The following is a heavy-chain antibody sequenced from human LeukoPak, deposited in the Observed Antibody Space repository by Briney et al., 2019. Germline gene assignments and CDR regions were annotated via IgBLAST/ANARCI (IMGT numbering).Heavy chain of an antibody. CDR3: ATATQPGGYVLH. V-gene: IGHV1-18*01. Sequence: GASVKVCCKASGYAFTTYSFAWVRQAPGQSLEWLGWISVNNGGTNYAQSFQHGVTLTRDPSTNTPNLDLRRRRSCDTAISYYATATQPGGYVLHWGRGTLVTVS. J-gene: IGHJ1*01. CDR1: GYAFTTYS. CDR2: ISVNNGGT. D-gene: IGHD3-10*01.